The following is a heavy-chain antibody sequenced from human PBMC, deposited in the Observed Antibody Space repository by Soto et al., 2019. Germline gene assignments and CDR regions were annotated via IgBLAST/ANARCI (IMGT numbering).Heavy chain of an antibody. CDR1: GSRFSNYV. D-gene: IGHD2-8*01. J-gene: IGHJ4*02. Sequence: QVQLVQSGAEVKTPGSSLKVSCTVSGSRFSNYVISWVRQAPGHGLEWLGRIIPIFNTTQYQQKFQGRVTITPDKSTNTASLELSSLRSDDTAVYYCAREGRGKKAGFNGLVSLGYWGQGTPVTVSS. CDR2: IIPIFNTT. V-gene: IGHV1-69*06. CDR3: AREGRGKKAGFNGLVSLGY.